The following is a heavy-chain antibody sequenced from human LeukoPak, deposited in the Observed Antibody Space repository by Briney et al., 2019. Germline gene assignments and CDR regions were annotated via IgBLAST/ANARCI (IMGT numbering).Heavy chain of an antibody. CDR3: ARMGGIAAAGTFGSIDY. CDR2: IYHSGST. D-gene: IGHD6-13*01. V-gene: IGHV4-38-2*02. CDR1: GYSISSGYY. J-gene: IGHJ4*02. Sequence: SETLSLTCTVSGYSISSGYYWGWIRQPPGKGLEWIGSIYHSGSTYYNPSLKSRVTISVDRSKNQFSLKLSSVTAADTAVYYCARMGGIAAAGTFGSIDYWGQGTLVTVSS.